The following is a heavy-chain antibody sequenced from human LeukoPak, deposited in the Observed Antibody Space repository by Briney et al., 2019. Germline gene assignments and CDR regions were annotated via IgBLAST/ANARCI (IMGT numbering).Heavy chain of an antibody. D-gene: IGHD4-17*01. J-gene: IGHJ4*02. CDR3: ASRYGDLAYFDY. CDR2: IIPIFGTA. CDR1: GYTFTSHY. Sequence: ASVKVSCKASGYTFTSHYMHWVRQAPGQGLEWMGGIIPIFGTANYAQKFQGRVTITADESTSTAYMELSSLRSEDTAVYYCASRYGDLAYFDYWGQGTLVTVSS. V-gene: IGHV1-69*13.